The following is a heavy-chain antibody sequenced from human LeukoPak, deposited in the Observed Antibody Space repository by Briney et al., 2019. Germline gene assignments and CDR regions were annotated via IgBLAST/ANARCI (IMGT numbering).Heavy chain of an antibody. V-gene: IGHV1-46*01. D-gene: IGHD5-18*01. CDR2: INPSGGST. J-gene: IGHJ4*02. CDR3: ARDHALPAVQLWPETEPTYYFDY. Sequence: ASVKVSCKASGYTFTSYYMHWVRQAPGQGLEWMGIINPSGGSTSYAQKFQGRVTMTRDTSTSTVYMELSSLRSEDTAVYYCARDHALPAVQLWPETEPTYYFDYWGQGTLVTVSS. CDR1: GYTFTSYY.